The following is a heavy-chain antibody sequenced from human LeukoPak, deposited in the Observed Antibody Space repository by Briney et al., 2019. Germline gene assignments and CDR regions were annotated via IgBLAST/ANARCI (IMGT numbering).Heavy chain of an antibody. J-gene: IGHJ3*01. D-gene: IGHD6-19*01. Sequence: GGSLRLSCVASGFTFNSYAMTWVRQAPGKGLEWVSTIGGSGDSTYSADSVKGRFTISRDNSKDTLFLQMNSLRADDTAMYYCAKDSISVAGIGAFDVWGQGTMVTVSS. V-gene: IGHV3-23*01. CDR3: AKDSISVAGIGAFDV. CDR2: IGGSGDST. CDR1: GFTFNSYA.